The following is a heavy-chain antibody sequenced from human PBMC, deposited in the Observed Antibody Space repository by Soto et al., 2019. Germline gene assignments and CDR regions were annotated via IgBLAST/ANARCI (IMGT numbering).Heavy chain of an antibody. Sequence: ASVKVSCKAXGYSFTTDGMTWVRQAPGQGLEWMGWISTDKGNTKCAQNFQSRATLTTDTSTSTAYMELRSPRSDDTAVYYCARDRDWNLGCWGQGTLVTVSS. D-gene: IGHD2-21*02. CDR2: ISTDKGNT. CDR1: GYSFTTDG. V-gene: IGHV1-18*01. CDR3: ARDRDWNLGC. J-gene: IGHJ4*02.